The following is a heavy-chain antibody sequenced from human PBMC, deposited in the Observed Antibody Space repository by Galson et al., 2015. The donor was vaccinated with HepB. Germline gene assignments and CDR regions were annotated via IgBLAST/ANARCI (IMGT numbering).Heavy chain of an antibody. V-gene: IGHV3-23*01. CDR2: FSGSGIST. J-gene: IGHJ4*02. CDR3: VRDRRDDYGPGSKTQAFFDY. Sequence: SLRLSCAASGFTSSSYAMSWVRQAPGKGLEWVSTFSGSGISTYYADSVKGRFTISRDNSKNTLYLQMNSLRAEDTAVYYCVRDRRDDYGPGSKTQAFFDYWGQGTLVTVSS. D-gene: IGHD3-10*01. CDR1: GFTSSSYA.